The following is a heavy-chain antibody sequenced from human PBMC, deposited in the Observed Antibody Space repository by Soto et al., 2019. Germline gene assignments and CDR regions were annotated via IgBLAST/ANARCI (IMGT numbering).Heavy chain of an antibody. D-gene: IGHD5-12*01. J-gene: IGHJ4*02. CDR1: GGSISSTSYY. CDR3: ARDAPVGGYDLASLDY. CDR2: IYTSGST. Sequence: SETLSLTCTVSGGSISSTSYYWGWIRQPPGKGLEWIGTIYTSGSTNYNPSLKSRVTMSVDTSKNQFSLKLSSVTAADTAVYYCARDAPVGGYDLASLDYWGQGTLVTVSS. V-gene: IGHV4-39*07.